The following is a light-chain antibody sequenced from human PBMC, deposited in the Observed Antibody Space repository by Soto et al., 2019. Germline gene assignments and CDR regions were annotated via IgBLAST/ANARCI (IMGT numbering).Light chain of an antibody. CDR2: SNN. V-gene: IGLV1-44*01. CDR3: AAWDDSLNGREV. J-gene: IGLJ1*01. CDR1: SSNIGSNS. Sequence: QSVLTQPPSASGTPEQRVTISCSGSSSNIGSNSVNWYQQLPGAAPKLLIYSNNQRPSGVPDRFSGSKSGTSASLAISGLQSEDEADYYCAAWDDSLNGREVFGTGTKVTVL.